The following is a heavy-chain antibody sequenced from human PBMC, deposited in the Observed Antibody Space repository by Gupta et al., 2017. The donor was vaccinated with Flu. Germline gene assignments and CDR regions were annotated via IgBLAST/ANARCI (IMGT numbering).Heavy chain of an antibody. J-gene: IGHJ4*02. V-gene: IGHV1-2*06. D-gene: IGHD5-12*01. CDR1: YTFTGHF. CDR3: AKQEGGYEYKD. Sequence: YTFTGHFIHWVRQAPGQGLEWMGRINPNSGDTNYAQKFQGRVTMTRDTSITTAYMELNSLTSDDTAVYYCAKQEGGYEYKDWGQGTLVTVSS. CDR2: INPNSGDT.